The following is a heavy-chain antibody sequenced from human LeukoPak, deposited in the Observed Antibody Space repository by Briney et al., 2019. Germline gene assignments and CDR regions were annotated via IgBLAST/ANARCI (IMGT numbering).Heavy chain of an antibody. CDR2: IGGSNGIT. Sequence: PGGSLRLSCAASRFTFNSYAMSWVRQAPGKGLEWVSVIGGSNGITFYVGSVKGRFTISRDNSRNTLYLQMNSLRAEDTAIYYCAKDDYSYYAMDVWGRGTTVTVSS. V-gene: IGHV3-23*01. CDR1: RFTFNSYA. J-gene: IGHJ6*02. CDR3: AKDDYSYYAMDV.